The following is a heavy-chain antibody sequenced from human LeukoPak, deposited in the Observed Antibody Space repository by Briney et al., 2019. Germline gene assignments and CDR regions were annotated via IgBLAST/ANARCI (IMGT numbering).Heavy chain of an antibody. V-gene: IGHV1-24*01. CDR2: FDPEDGET. Sequence: ASVKVSCKVSGYTLTELSMHWVRQAPGKGLEWMGGFDPEDGETIYAQKFQGRVTRTEDTSTDTAYMELSSLRSEDTAVYYCARDGRYYYGSGSYYNDYWGQGTLVTVSS. J-gene: IGHJ4*02. CDR1: GYTLTELS. D-gene: IGHD3-10*01. CDR3: ARDGRYYYGSGSYYNDY.